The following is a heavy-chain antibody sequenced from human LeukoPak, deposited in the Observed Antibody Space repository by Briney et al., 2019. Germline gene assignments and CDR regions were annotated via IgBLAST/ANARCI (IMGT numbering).Heavy chain of an antibody. V-gene: IGHV3-73*01. CDR3: QAYYYYFMDV. CDR1: GITFDGYP. Sequence: SGGSLKLSWAASGITFDGYPIHWVRQASGKGLEWVGRIRSKANDYATGYGASVKGRFIISRDDSKNMSYLEMNSLTTEDTTVYFCQAYYYYFMDVWGKGTTVTVSS. CDR2: IRSKANDYAT. J-gene: IGHJ6*03.